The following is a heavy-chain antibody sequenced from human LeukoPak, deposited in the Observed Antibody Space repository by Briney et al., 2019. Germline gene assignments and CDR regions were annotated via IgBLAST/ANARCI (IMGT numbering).Heavy chain of an antibody. V-gene: IGHV1-2*02. CDR2: INPNSGGT. J-gene: IGHJ4*02. CDR3: AHTPYGSGSYSGEHAGY. D-gene: IGHD3-10*01. Sequence: ASVKVSCKASGYTFTGYYMHWVRQAPGQGLEWMGWINPNSGGTNYAQKFQGRVTMTRDTSISTAYMELSRLRSDDTAVYYCAHTPYGSGSYSGEHAGYWGQGTLVTVSS. CDR1: GYTFTGYY.